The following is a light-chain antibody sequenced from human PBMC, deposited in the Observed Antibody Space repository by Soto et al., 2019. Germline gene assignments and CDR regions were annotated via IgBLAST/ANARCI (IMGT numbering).Light chain of an antibody. J-gene: IGLJ3*02. CDR3: SSHTISNTQV. Sequence: QSALTQPASVSGSPGQSITISCTGTSSDIGRFNYVSWYQQHPGKVPKLMIYEVSNRPSAVSNRFSGSKSGNTASLTISGLQAEDKADYYCSSHTISNTQVLGGGTKLTVL. V-gene: IGLV2-14*01. CDR1: SSDIGRFNY. CDR2: EVS.